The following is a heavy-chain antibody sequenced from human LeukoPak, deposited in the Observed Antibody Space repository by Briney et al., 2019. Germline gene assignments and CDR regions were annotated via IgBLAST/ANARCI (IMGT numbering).Heavy chain of an antibody. V-gene: IGHV4-59*08. CDR3: ARQVKTYYGSGSFDY. J-gene: IGHJ4*02. Sequence: SETLSLTCTVSGGSISSYYWSWIRQPPGKGLEWIGYIYYSGSTNYTPSLKSRVTISVDTSKNQFSLKLSSVTAADTAVYYCARQVKTYYGSGSFDYWGQGTLVTVSS. D-gene: IGHD3-10*01. CDR2: IYYSGST. CDR1: GGSISSYY.